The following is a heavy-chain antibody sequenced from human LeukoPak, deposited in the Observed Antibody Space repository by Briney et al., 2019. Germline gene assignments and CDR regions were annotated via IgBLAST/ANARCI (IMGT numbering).Heavy chain of an antibody. CDR3: ARLRDGYNPIDY. CDR2: ISYDGSNK. V-gene: IGHV3-30*03. Sequence: PGGSLRLSCAASGFTFSSYGMHWVRQAPGKGLEWVAVISYDGSNKYYADSVKGRFTISRDNSKNTLYLQMNSLRAEDTAVYYCARLRDGYNPIDYWGQGTLVTVSS. J-gene: IGHJ4*02. D-gene: IGHD5-24*01. CDR1: GFTFSSYG.